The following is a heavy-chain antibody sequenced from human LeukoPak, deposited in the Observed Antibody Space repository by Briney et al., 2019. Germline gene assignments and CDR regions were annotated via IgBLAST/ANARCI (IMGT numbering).Heavy chain of an antibody. Sequence: SETLSLTCTVSGGSISSSSYSWGWIRQPPGKGLEWIGSIYYSGSTYYNPSLKSRVTISVDTSKSQFSLKLSSVTAADTAVYYCARHYPDYDFWSGYYFDDWGQGTLVTVSS. V-gene: IGHV4-39*01. CDR3: ARHYPDYDFWSGYYFDD. CDR1: GGSISSSSYS. CDR2: IYYSGST. J-gene: IGHJ4*02. D-gene: IGHD3-3*01.